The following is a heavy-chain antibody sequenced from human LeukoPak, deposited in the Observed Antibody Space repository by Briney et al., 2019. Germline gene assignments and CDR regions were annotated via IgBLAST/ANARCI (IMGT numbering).Heavy chain of an antibody. D-gene: IGHD3-22*01. J-gene: IGHJ4*02. CDR3: ARDYYDSSGYYPVDY. Sequence: PGGSLRLSCVASGFTFSTYTMNWIRQAPGKGLEWVSYISSSSSTIYYADSVKGRFTISRDNAKNSLYLQMNSLRAEDTAVYYCARDYYDSSGYYPVDYWGQGTLVTVSS. CDR2: ISSSSSTI. CDR1: GFTFSTYT. V-gene: IGHV3-48*01.